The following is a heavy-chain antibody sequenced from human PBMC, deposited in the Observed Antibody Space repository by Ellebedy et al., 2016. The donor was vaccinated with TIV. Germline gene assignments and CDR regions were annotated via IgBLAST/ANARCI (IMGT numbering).Heavy chain of an antibody. J-gene: IGHJ5*02. CDR1: GFTFSNFW. CDR2: IKQDGNEK. CDR3: AHATVRA. Sequence: GESLKISCAASGFTFSNFWMSWVRQVPGKGLEYVASIKQDGNEKYYVDSVKGRFTISRDNAKNSLYLQMNSLRAEDTAVYYCAHATVRAWGQGTLVTVSS. V-gene: IGHV3-7*01. D-gene: IGHD3-10*01.